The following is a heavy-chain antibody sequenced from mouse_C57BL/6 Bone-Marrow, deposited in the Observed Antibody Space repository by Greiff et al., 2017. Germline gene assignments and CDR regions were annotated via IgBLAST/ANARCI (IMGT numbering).Heavy chain of an antibody. CDR3: ARDPSYYSNWFAY. CDR1: GFTFSSYA. J-gene: IGHJ3*01. Sequence: EVKLVESGGGLVKPGGSLKLSCAASGFTFSSYAMSWVRQTPEKRLEWVATISDGGSYTYYPDNVKGRFTISRDNAKNNLYLHMSHLKSEDTAMYYCARDPSYYSNWFAYWGQGTLVTVSA. CDR2: ISDGGSYT. D-gene: IGHD2-5*01. V-gene: IGHV5-4*01.